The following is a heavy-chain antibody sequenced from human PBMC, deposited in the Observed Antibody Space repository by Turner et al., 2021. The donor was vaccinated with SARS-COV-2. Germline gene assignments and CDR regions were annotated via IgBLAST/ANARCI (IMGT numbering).Heavy chain of an antibody. J-gene: IGHJ5*02. CDR2: ISNDGSKT. V-gene: IGHV3-74*01. D-gene: IGHD3-10*01. CDR1: GFTFSSYW. CDR3: ARGLRGDYGSDH. Sequence: VQLVVSLGGSVQLGGSLRRSCAASGFTFSSYWMHWVRQVPGKGLEWVARISNDGSKTSYADSVKGRFTISRDNAKNTLDLQMDSLRAEDTAVYYCARGLRGDYGSDHWGQGTLVTVSS.